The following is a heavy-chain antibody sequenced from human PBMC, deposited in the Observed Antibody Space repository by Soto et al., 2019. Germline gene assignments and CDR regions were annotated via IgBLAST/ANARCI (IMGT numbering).Heavy chain of an antibody. V-gene: IGHV3-23*01. CDR1: GFTFSNYA. D-gene: IGHD1-26*01. J-gene: IGHJ4*02. CDR2: ISGSGGSI. CDR3: AKGPSGSYSYFDS. Sequence: GGFLRLSCGASGFTFSNYAMSWVRQAPGKGLEWVSVISGSGGSIYYADSVKGRFTISRDNSENTLYLQMNSLRVEDTAVYYCAKGPSGSYSYFDSWGQGTLVTVSS.